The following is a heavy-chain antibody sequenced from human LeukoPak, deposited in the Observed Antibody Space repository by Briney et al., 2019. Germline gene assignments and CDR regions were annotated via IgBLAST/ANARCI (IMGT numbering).Heavy chain of an antibody. CDR1: SGSFTGYY. D-gene: IGHD1-20*01. Sequence: TSETLSLTCAVYSGSFTGYYCSCIRQPPGKGLEWIGEINHSGSTNYNPCLKSRVTIPVDTSKNQFPLKLRSVTAPDTAVYYCARHRPGITGTPRPPKPRNSYYCDFWGQGTLVSVS. CDR3: ARHRPGITGTPRPPKPRNSYYCDF. J-gene: IGHJ4*02. V-gene: IGHV4-34*01. CDR2: INHSGST.